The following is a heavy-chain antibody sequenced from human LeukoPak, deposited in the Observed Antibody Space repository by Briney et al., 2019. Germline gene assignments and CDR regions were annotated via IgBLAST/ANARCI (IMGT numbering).Heavy chain of an antibody. Sequence: ASVKVSCKASGGTFSSYAISWVRQAPGQGLEWMGGIIPILGTANYAQKFQGRVTITADESTSTAYMELSSLRSEDTAVYYCAGPGDDAFDIWGQGTMVTVSS. CDR1: GGTFSSYA. J-gene: IGHJ3*02. V-gene: IGHV1-69*13. D-gene: IGHD3-10*01. CDR2: IIPILGTA. CDR3: AGPGDDAFDI.